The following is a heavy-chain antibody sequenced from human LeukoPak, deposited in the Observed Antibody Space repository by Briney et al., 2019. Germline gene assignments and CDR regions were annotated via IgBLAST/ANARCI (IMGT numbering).Heavy chain of an antibody. CDR3: ASASSHRIAAGGDY. CDR2: INSDGSSR. Sequence: QTGGSLRLSCAASGFTFSNYWMHWVRQAPGKGLVWVSRINSDGSSRSHADSVKGRFTISRDNAKKPLYLQMTCLRTEDTAVYYCASASSHRIAAGGDYWGQGTLVTVSS. CDR1: GFTFSNYW. V-gene: IGHV3-74*01. D-gene: IGHD6-13*01. J-gene: IGHJ4*02.